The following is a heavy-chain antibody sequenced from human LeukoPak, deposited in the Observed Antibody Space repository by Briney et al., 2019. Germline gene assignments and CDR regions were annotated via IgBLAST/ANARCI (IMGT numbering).Heavy chain of an antibody. V-gene: IGHV3-23*01. CDR1: GFTFSSYA. Sequence: GGSLRLSCAASGFTFSSYAMSWVRQAPGKGLEWVSAISGSGGNTYYADSVKGRFTISRDNSKNTLYLQMNSLRAEDTAVYYCAPDRGLRWFDPWGQGTLVTVSS. D-gene: IGHD2-8*01. CDR2: ISGSGGNT. CDR3: APDRGLRWFDP. J-gene: IGHJ5*02.